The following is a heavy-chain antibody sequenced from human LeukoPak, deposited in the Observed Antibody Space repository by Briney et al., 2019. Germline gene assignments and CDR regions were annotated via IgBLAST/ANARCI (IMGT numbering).Heavy chain of an antibody. D-gene: IGHD6-13*01. CDR3: ARVKAKTTYSSSWGRRNPIDY. J-gene: IGHJ4*02. CDR2: IRYDGSNK. V-gene: IGHV3-30*02. Sequence: GGSLRLSCAASGFTFSSYGMHWVRQAPGKGLEWVAFIRYDGSNKYYADSVKGRFTISRDNSKNTLYLQMNSLRAEDTAVYYCARVKAKTTYSSSWGRRNPIDYWGQGTLVTVSS. CDR1: GFTFSSYG.